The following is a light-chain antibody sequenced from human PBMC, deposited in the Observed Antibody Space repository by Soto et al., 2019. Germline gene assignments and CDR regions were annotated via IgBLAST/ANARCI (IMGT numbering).Light chain of an antibody. J-gene: IGKJ4*02. V-gene: IGKV1-12*01. Sequence: DIQMTQSPSSVSASVGDTVAITCRASQGVSSRLAWYQQKPGTAPKVLISVASSLQSGVPSRFSGSGSGTDFTLTISSLQLEDFATYYCQQTNSFPLTFGGGTKVEIK. CDR1: QGVSSR. CDR2: VAS. CDR3: QQTNSFPLT.